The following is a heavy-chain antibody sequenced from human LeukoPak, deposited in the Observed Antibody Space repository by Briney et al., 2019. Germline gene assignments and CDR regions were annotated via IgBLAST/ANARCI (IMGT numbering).Heavy chain of an antibody. Sequence: SEALSLTCSVSGVPISSRSYYWGWIRQPPGKGLEWIGSIYYSGSTYYNPSLKSRVTISVDTSKNQFSLKLSSVTAADTAVYYCARHEQQGYYFDYWGQGTLVTVSS. CDR3: ARHEQQGYYFDY. CDR2: IYYSGST. CDR1: GVPISSRSYY. V-gene: IGHV4-39*01. J-gene: IGHJ4*02.